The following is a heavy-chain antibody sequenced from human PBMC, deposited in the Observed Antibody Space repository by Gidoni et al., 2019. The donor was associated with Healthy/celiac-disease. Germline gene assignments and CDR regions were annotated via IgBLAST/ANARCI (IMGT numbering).Heavy chain of an antibody. J-gene: IGHJ6*02. D-gene: IGHD5-18*01. V-gene: IGHV3-11*06. CDR1: GFTFSDYY. Sequence: QVQLVASGGGLVKPGGSLILSCAASGFTFSDYYMSWIRQAPGKGLEWCEDSCSRSSYTKYSDSGKGRFTISRDKAKNSLYLQRNSRRAEDTAVDYCAREAVDTAMVPPYYYGMDVWGQGTTVTVSS. CDR3: AREAVDTAMVPPYYYGMDV. CDR2: SCSRSSYT.